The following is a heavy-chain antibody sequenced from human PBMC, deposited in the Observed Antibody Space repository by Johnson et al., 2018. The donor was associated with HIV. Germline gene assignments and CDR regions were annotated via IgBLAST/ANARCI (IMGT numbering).Heavy chain of an antibody. J-gene: IGHJ3*02. CDR2: ITDSDNNA. V-gene: IGHV3-23*04. Sequence: VQLVESGGGLVQPGGSLRLSCAASGFTFNIYAMIWVRQAPGKGLEWVSAITDSDNNAYSAESVKGRFTISRDNSKNTLYLQMNSLRAEDTALYYCAKDMTPSQLAAFDIWGQGTMVTVSS. CDR1: GFTFNIYA. CDR3: AKDMTPSQLAAFDI. D-gene: IGHD6-13*01.